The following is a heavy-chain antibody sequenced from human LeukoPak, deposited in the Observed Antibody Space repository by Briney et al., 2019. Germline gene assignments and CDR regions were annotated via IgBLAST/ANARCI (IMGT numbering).Heavy chain of an antibody. CDR1: GYSFTSYW. CDR3: AREGSIAAAGAIPFDY. D-gene: IGHD6-13*01. CDR2: IYPGVSDT. J-gene: IGHJ4*02. V-gene: IGHV5-51*01. Sequence: GESLKISCKGSGYSFTSYWNGWVRQMPGKGLEWMGIIYPGVSDTRYSPSFQGQVTISADKSISTAYLQWSSLKASDTAMYYCAREGSIAAAGAIPFDYWGQGTLVTVSS.